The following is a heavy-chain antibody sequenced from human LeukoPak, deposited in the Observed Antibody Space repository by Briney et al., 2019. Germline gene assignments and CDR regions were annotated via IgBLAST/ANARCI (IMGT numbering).Heavy chain of an antibody. CDR3: ARHTSSSSDY. D-gene: IGHD6-6*01. V-gene: IGHV5-51*01. CDR2: IYPGDSDT. J-gene: IGHJ4*02. Sequence: GESLKISCKGSGYSFSSYWIGWVRQKPGKGLEWMGIIYPGDSDTRYSPSFQGQVTISADKSISTAYLQWSSLKASDTAMYHCARHTSSSSDYWGQGTLVTVSS. CDR1: GYSFSSYW.